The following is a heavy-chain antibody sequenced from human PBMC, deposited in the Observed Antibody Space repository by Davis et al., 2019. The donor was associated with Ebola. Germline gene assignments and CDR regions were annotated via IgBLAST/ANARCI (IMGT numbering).Heavy chain of an antibody. CDR3: TTRHRIAAAGTGDYAFDI. J-gene: IGHJ3*02. CDR2: IKSKTDGGTT. Sequence: PGGSLRLSCAASGFTFSSYWMSWVRQAPGKGLEWVGRIKSKTDGGTTDYAAPVKGRFTISRDDSKNTLYLQMNSLKTEDTAVYYCTTRHRIAAAGTGDYAFDIWGQGTMVTVSS. V-gene: IGHV3-15*01. CDR1: GFTFSSYW. D-gene: IGHD6-13*01.